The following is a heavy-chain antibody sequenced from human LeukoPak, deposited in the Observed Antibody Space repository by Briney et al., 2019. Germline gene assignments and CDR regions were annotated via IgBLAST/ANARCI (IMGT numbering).Heavy chain of an antibody. V-gene: IGHV3-7*04. J-gene: IGHJ4*02. CDR3: ARVPGTSNYYGSGSPDY. D-gene: IGHD3-10*01. CDR2: IKKDGDDK. Sequence: GGSLRLSCAASGFPFSSYWMSWVRQAPGKGLEWVANIKKDGDDKHYVDSVKGRFTVSRDNAKTSLYLQMNNLRAEDTAVYYCARVPGTSNYYGSGSPDYWGQGTLVTVSS. CDR1: GFPFSSYW.